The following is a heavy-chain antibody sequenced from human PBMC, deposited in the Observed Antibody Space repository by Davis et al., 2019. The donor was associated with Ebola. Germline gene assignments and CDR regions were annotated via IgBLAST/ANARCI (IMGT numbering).Heavy chain of an antibody. Sequence: PGGSLRLSCAASGFTFSSYVIHWVRQAPGKGLEWVAVMAIDGSNVKQYTDSVKGRFTISRDNSQNTLYLQLNSLTVDDTAVYYCAKDASTYDFWGVWGLGTLVTVSA. D-gene: IGHD3-3*01. V-gene: IGHV3-30*04. CDR1: GFTFSSYV. J-gene: IGHJ4*02. CDR2: MAIDGSNVK. CDR3: AKDASTYDFWGV.